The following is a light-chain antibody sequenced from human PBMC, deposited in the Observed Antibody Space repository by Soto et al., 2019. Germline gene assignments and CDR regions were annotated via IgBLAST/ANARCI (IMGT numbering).Light chain of an antibody. V-gene: IGLV1-40*01. CDR3: QSYDSSLSGSV. CDR1: SSNIGAGYD. CDR2: RNS. Sequence: QSVLTQPPSVSGAPGQRVTISCIGNSSNIGAGYDVHWYQQLPGTAPKLLIYRNSHRPSGVPDRFSGSKSGTSASLAITGLQAEDEADYYCQSYDSSLSGSVFGGGTKVTVL. J-gene: IGLJ2*01.